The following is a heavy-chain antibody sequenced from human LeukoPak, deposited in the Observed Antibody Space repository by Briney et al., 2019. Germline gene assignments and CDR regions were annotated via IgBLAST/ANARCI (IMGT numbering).Heavy chain of an antibody. V-gene: IGHV4-59*01. D-gene: IGHD2-21*02. CDR1: GGSISSYY. Sequence: SETLSLTCTVSGGSISSYYWSWIRQPPGKGLEWIGYIYYSGSTNYNPSLKSRVTISVDTSKNQSSLKLSSVTAADTAVYYCARGPNIVVVTASYWCFDHWGRGTLVTVSS. CDR2: IYYSGST. CDR3: ARGPNIVVVTASYWCFDH. J-gene: IGHJ2*01.